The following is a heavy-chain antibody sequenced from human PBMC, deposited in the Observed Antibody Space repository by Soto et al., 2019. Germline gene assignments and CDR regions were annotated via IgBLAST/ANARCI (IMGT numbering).Heavy chain of an antibody. CDR3: VRDPQRNDY. CDR1: GYDFSSYG. D-gene: IGHD2-2*01. Sequence: QVQLGQSGAEVKKPGASVKVSCKASGYDFSSYGISWVRQAPGQGLEWMGWSSASNGNRDYAQQFQGRVTTTSDTSRTTAYMELRSLSSDDTAVYYCVRDPQRNDYWGQGTLVNVSS. V-gene: IGHV1-18*04. J-gene: IGHJ4*02. CDR2: SSASNGNR.